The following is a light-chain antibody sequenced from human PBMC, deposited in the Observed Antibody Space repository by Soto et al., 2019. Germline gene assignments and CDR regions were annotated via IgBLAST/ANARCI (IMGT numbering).Light chain of an antibody. CDR2: AAS. Sequence: AILVTQSPSSLSASVGDRVTITCRASQGIRNDLGWYQQKPGKAPKLLMYAASTLQSGVPSRFSGSGSGTDFTLTISSLQPEDLATYYGQQSYSTLALTFGGGTKVDI. J-gene: IGKJ4*01. CDR1: QGIRND. V-gene: IGKV1-6*01. CDR3: QQSYSTLALT.